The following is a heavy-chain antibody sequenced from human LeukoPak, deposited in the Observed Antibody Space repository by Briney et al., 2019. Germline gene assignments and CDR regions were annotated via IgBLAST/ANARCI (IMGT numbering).Heavy chain of an antibody. CDR1: GFTFSSYA. Sequence: GGSLRLSCAASGFTFSSYAMSWVRQAPGKGLEWVSAISGSGGSTYYADSVKGRFTISRDNSKNTLYLQMNSLRAEDTAVYYCAKDRHYDSSGYYYVGAFDIWGQGTMVTVSS. CDR2: ISGSGGST. J-gene: IGHJ3*02. D-gene: IGHD3-22*01. CDR3: AKDRHYDSSGYYYVGAFDI. V-gene: IGHV3-23*01.